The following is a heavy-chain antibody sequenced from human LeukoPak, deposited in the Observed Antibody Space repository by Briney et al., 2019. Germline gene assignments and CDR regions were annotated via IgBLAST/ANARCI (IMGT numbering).Heavy chain of an antibody. J-gene: IGHJ4*02. D-gene: IGHD3-3*01. CDR1: GYTFTSYA. V-gene: IGHV7-4-1*02. CDR3: ARGPPAGLRFLEWNSPLDY. Sequence: ASVKVSCKASGYTFTSYAMNWVRQAPGQGLEWMGWINTNTGNPTYAQGFTGRFVFSLDTSVSTAYLQISSLKAEDTAVYYCARGPPAGLRFLEWNSPLDYWGQGTLVTVSS. CDR2: INTNTGNP.